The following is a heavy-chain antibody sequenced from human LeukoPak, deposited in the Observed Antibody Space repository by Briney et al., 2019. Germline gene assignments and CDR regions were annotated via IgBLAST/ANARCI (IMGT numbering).Heavy chain of an antibody. V-gene: IGHV3-21*01. D-gene: IGHD4-17*01. J-gene: IGHJ4*02. CDR2: ISSSSSYI. CDR3: ARGLYGDFDY. Sequence: GGSLRLSCAASGFTFCSYSMNWVRQAPGKGLEWVSSISSSSSYIYYADSGKGRFTISRDNAKNSLYLQMNSLRAEDTAVYYCARGLYGDFDYWGQGTLVTVSS. CDR1: GFTFCSYS.